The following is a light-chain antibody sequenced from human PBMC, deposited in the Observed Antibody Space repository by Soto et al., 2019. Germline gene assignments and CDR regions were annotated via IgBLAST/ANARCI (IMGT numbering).Light chain of an antibody. V-gene: IGLV2-14*01. CDR3: SSYTSTSTPCV. J-gene: IGLJ1*01. Sequence: QSALTQPASVSGSPGQSITISCTGTSSDVGGYNYVSWYQLHPGKAPKLIIHEVSHRPSGASNHFSGYKSGNTASLTISGLQAEDEADYYCSSYTSTSTPCVFGTGTKVTVL. CDR1: SSDVGGYNY. CDR2: EVS.